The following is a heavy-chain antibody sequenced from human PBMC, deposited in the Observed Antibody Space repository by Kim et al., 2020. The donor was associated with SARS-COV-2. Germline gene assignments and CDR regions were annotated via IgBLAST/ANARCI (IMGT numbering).Heavy chain of an antibody. CDR2: IDPSDSYT. CDR3: ARRGDGDYNPGDY. V-gene: IGHV5-10-1*01. Sequence: GESLKISCKGSGYSFTSYWISWVRQMPGKGLEWMGRIDPSDSYTNYSPSFQGHVTISADKSISTAYLQWSSLKASDTAMYYCARRGDGDYNPGDYWGQGTLVTVSS. D-gene: IGHD4-4*01. CDR1: GYSFTSYW. J-gene: IGHJ4*02.